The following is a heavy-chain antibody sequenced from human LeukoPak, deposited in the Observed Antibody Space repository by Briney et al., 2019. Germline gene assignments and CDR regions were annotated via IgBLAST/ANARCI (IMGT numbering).Heavy chain of an antibody. J-gene: IGHJ6*03. CDR2: ISGGGDNT. Sequence: GGSLRISCAASGFPFSSFAMSWVRQAPGKGLEWVSSISGGGDNTYFADSVKGRFTISRDNSKNTLLLQMVSLRAEDTAVYYCAKFEGALLGNYYMDVWGKGTTVTVSS. CDR1: GFPFSSFA. V-gene: IGHV3-23*01. CDR3: AKFEGALLGNYYMDV.